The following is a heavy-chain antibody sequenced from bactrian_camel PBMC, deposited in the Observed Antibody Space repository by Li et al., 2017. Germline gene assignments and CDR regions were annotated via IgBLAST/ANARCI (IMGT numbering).Heavy chain of an antibody. CDR2: VSTRGPT. D-gene: IGHD6*01. J-gene: IGHJ4*01. CDR3: ANFGLITYGGSWYEY. Sequence: HVQLVESGGGLVQPGGSLRVSCVASGFTFSDFWMHWVRQASGKGLESVSSVSTRGPTYYADSVKGRFTISRDNAKNALYLQLNSPKTEDTAMYYCANFGLITYGGSWYEYWGQGTQVTVS. V-gene: IGHV3S1*01. CDR1: GFTFSDFW.